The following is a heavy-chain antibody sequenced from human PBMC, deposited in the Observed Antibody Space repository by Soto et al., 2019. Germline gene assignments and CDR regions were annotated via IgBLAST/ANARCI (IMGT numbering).Heavy chain of an antibody. CDR1: GGSIRSGDYY. V-gene: IGHV4-30-4*01. CDR2: VYYSGST. D-gene: IGHD4-17*01. Sequence: QVQLQESGPGLVKPSQTLSLTCTVSGGSIRSGDYYWSWIRPPPGKGLEWIGYVYYSGSTYYNPSLKSRVTISVDTYKKQFSLKLSSVTAADTAVYYCARDKSGDYDYWGQGTLVTVSS. CDR3: ARDKSGDYDY. J-gene: IGHJ4*02.